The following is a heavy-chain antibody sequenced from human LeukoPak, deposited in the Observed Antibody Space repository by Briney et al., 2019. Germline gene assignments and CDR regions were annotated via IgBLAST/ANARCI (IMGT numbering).Heavy chain of an antibody. Sequence: GASVKVSCKASGYTFTNYGINWVRQAPGRGLEWMGWMNPNSGNTGYAQKFQGRVTITRNTSISTAYMELSSLRSEDTAVYYCARASSRGSSDYYYYYMDVWGKGTTVTVSS. CDR3: ARASSRGSSDYYYYYMDV. CDR1: GYTFTNYG. V-gene: IGHV1-8*03. J-gene: IGHJ6*03. D-gene: IGHD1-26*01. CDR2: MNPNSGNT.